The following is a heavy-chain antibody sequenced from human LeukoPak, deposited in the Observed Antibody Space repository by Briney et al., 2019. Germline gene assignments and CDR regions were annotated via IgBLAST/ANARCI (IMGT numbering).Heavy chain of an antibody. D-gene: IGHD2-2*02. CDR2: ISSSSSYI. J-gene: IGHJ6*02. CDR1: GFTFSSYS. CDR3: ARVRYCSSTSCYRADYYYYYGMDV. V-gene: IGHV3-21*01. Sequence: GGSLRLSCAAPGFTFSSYSTNWVRQAPGKGLEWVSFISSSSSYIYYADSVKGRFTISRDNAKNSLYLQMNSLRAEDTAVYYCARVRYCSSTSCYRADYYYYYGMDVWGQGTTVTVSS.